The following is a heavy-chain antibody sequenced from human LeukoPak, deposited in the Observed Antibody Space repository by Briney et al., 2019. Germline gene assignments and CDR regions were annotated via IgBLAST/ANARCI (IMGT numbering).Heavy chain of an antibody. CDR1: GFTFSSYG. D-gene: IGHD6-13*01. V-gene: IGHV3-30*18. CDR3: AKEPSSSSWYYFDY. CDR2: ISYDGSNK. Sequence: GGSLRLSCAASGFTFSSYGMHRVRQAPGKGLEWVAVISYDGSNKYYADSVKGRFTISRDNSKNTLYLQMNSLRAEDTAVYYCAKEPSSSSWYYFDYWGQGTLVTVSS. J-gene: IGHJ4*02.